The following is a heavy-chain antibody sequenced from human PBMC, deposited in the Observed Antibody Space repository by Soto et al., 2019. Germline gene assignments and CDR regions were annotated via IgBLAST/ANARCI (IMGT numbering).Heavy chain of an antibody. J-gene: IGHJ5*02. D-gene: IGHD2-2*01. V-gene: IGHV1-18*01. CDR3: ARHYCSSTSCPPSNWFDP. Sequence: ASVKVSCKASGYTFTSYGIGWVRQAPGQGLEWMGWISAYNGNTNYAQKLQGRVTMTTDTSTSTAYMELRSLRSDDTAVYYCARHYCSSTSCPPSNWFDPGGQGTVVTVSS. CDR2: ISAYNGNT. CDR1: GYTFTSYG.